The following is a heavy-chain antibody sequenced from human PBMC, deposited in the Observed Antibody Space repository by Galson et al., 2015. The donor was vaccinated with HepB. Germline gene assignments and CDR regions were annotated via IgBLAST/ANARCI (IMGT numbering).Heavy chain of an antibody. D-gene: IGHD4-23*01. CDR3: ARRTTVVNKWYFDL. CDR2: ITNDGVNP. V-gene: IGHV3-64*02. Sequence: SLRLSCAASGFIFSDYHMHWLRQAPGKRVEYVSAITNDGVNPYYADSVKGRFTISRDNSKNTLYLQMGSLRAEDMAVYYCARRTTVVNKWYFDLWGRGTLVTVSS. J-gene: IGHJ2*01. CDR1: GFIFSDYH.